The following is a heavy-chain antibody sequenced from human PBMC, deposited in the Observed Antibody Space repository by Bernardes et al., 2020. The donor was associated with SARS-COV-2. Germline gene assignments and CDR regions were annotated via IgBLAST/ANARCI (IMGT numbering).Heavy chain of an antibody. V-gene: IGHV3-20*04. CDR3: ARGAMGLRYLDSYYYGLDV. CDR2: LKWDGDNP. D-gene: IGHD3-9*01. Sequence: GGSLRLSCAASGFTFEDSGMTWVRQAPGPGLAWVSGLKWDGDNPGYAGSVKGRFTISRDNAKNSLYLQMNSLRVEDTAIYFCARGAMGLRYLDSYYYGLDVWGRGTTVNVSS. CDR1: GFTFEDSG. J-gene: IGHJ6*02.